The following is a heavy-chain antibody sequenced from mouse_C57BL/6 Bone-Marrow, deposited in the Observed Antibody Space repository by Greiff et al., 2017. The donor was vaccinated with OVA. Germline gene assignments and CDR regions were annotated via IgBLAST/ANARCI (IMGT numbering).Heavy chain of an antibody. CDR3: TRGGNYSNYEFAY. CDR1: GYTFTSYW. CDR2: IYPGNSDT. D-gene: IGHD2-5*01. V-gene: IGHV1-5*01. Sequence: VQLQQSGTVLARPGASVKMSCKTSGYTFTSYWMHWVKQRPGQGLEWIGAIYPGNSDTSYTQKFKGKAKLTAVTSASTAYMELSSLTNEDSAVYYCTRGGNYSNYEFAYWGQGTLVTVSA. J-gene: IGHJ3*01.